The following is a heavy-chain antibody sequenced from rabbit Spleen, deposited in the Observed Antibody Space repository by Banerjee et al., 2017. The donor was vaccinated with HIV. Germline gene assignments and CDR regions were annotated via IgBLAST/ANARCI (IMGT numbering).Heavy chain of an antibody. CDR3: ARDLAGAIGWNFYL. CDR2: LYISGGST. D-gene: IGHD4-1*01. CDR1: GFSFNSYYY. J-gene: IGHJ4*01. V-gene: IGHV1S40*01. Sequence: QSLEESGGGLVKPGASLTLTCKASGFSFNSYYYMCWVRQAPGKGLEWIACLYISGGSTYYANWAKGRFTISETSSTTVTLQMTSLTAADTATYFCARDLAGAIGWNFYLWGPGTLVTVS.